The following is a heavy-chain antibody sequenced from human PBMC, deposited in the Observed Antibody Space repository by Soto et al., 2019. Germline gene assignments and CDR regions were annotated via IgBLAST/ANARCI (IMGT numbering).Heavy chain of an antibody. V-gene: IGHV3-48*01. CDR3: ARDRQGGDY. CDR1: GFTFSSYS. Sequence: GGSLRLSCAASGFTFSSYSMNWVRQAPGKGLEWVSYISSSSSTIYYADSVKGRFTISRDNAKNSLYLQMNSLRAEDTAVYYCARDRQGGDYWGQGSLVTVSS. J-gene: IGHJ4*02. CDR2: ISSSSSTI.